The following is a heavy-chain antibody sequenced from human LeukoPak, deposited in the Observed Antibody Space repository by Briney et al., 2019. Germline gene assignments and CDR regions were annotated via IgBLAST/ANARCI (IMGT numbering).Heavy chain of an antibody. CDR2: IYYSGST. J-gene: IGHJ6*04. CDR3: ARGKATNDYYYYGMDV. V-gene: IGHV4-59*01. CDR1: GGSISSYY. Sequence: SETLSLTCTVSGGSISSYYWSWIRQPPGKGLERIGYIYYSGSTNYNPSLKSRVTISVDTSKNQFSLKLSSVTAADTAVYYCARGKATNDYYYYGMDVWGKGTTVTVSS. D-gene: IGHD1-1*01.